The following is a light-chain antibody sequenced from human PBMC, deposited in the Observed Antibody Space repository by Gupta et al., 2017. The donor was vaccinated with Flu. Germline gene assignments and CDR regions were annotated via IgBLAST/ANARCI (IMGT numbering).Light chain of an antibody. J-gene: IGKJ2*02. CDR2: AAS. CDR3: QQSDSTPRT. Sequence: PSSLSASVGDRVTITCRASQSISSYLNWYQQKPGKAPKLLIYAASSWESGVPSRFSGSGSGTDFTLTISRLQPEDFAAYYCQQSDSTPRTFGQGTKMEIK. CDR1: QSISSY. V-gene: IGKV1-39*01.